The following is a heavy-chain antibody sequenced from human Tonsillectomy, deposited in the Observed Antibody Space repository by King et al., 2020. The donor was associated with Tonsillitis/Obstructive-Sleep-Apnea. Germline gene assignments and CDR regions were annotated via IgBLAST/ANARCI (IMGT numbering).Heavy chain of an antibody. J-gene: IGHJ6*03. CDR3: ARGPECGDYYGPGSGPIDYYYYMDV. CDR2: IIPIFGTA. V-gene: IGHV1-69*01. Sequence: QLVQSGAEVKKPGSSVKVSCKASGGTFSSYAISWVRQAPGQGLEWMGGIIPIFGTANYAQKFQGRVTITADESTSTAYMELSSLRSEDTAVYYCARGPECGDYYGPGSGPIDYYYYMDVWGKGTTVTVSS. CDR1: GGTFSSYA. D-gene: IGHD3-10*01.